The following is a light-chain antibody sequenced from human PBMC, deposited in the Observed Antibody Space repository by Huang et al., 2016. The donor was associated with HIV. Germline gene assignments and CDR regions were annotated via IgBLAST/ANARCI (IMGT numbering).Light chain of an antibody. J-gene: IGKJ2*01. Sequence: ELVLTQSPVTLSLSPGEGASLSCRASQGFHNIYLAWYQQKPGQAPRLLIFGASNRATGVPHMFRGSESGTDFTLTISGLDPEDFAVYYCQQYGTLPYTFGQGTKLEI. CDR3: QQYGTLPYT. CDR2: GAS. V-gene: IGKV3-20*01. CDR1: QGFHNIY.